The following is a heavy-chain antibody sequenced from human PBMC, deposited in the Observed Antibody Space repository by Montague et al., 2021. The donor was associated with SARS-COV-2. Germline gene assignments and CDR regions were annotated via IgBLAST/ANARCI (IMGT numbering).Heavy chain of an antibody. D-gene: IGHD3-16*01. CDR1: GGSISSNY. CDR2: FDHSGDT. V-gene: IGHV4-59*01. Sequence: SETLSLTCTVSGGSISSNYWNWIRQPPGKGLEWIGNFDHSGDTKYNPSLKSRATVSVDTSKNHFALRLSSVTAADTAVYYCAREFRIELWQTNWYFGLWGRGTLVTVSS. CDR3: AREFRIELWQTNWYFGL. J-gene: IGHJ2*01.